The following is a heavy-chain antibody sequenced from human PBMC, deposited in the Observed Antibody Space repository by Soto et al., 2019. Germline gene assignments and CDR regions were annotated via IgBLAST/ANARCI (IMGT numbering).Heavy chain of an antibody. V-gene: IGHV3-15*01. CDR1: GFTFSNAW. CDR3: TTDHTPLGQEYYYYYGMDV. J-gene: IGHJ6*02. Sequence: EVRLVESGGGLVKPGGSLRLSCAASGFTFSNAWMSWVRQAPGKGLEWVGRIKSKTDGGTTDYAAPVKGRFTISRDDSKNTLYLQMNSLKTEDTAVYYCTTDHTPLGQEYYYYYGMDVWGQGTTVTVSS. CDR2: IKSKTDGGTT.